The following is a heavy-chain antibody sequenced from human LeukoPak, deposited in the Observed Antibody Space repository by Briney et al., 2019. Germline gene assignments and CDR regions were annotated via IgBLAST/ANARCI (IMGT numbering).Heavy chain of an antibody. CDR3: EREYSRSPGY. J-gene: IGHJ4*01. D-gene: IGHD1-26*01. CDR1: GRSISSSSYC. V-gene: IGHV4-39*02. Sequence: AETLSLTCTVSGRSISSSSYCSGWVRRPPGEGLEWFVTIYYTGSTYYNPSLKSRVTISVDTSKNQSSLKVCSLTAADTAVYYCEREYSRSPGYWGHGTLVTVYS. CDR2: IYYTGST.